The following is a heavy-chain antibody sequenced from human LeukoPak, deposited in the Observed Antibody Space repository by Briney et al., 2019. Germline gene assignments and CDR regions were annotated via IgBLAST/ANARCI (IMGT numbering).Heavy chain of an antibody. J-gene: IGHJ4*02. D-gene: IGHD3-10*01. Sequence: GGSLRLSCAASGFTFSSYGMHWVRQAPGKGLEWVAVISYDGSNKYYADSVKGRFTISRDNSKNTLYLQMNSLRAEDTAVYYCARVVVPYYYGSGGNDYWGQGTLVTVSS. V-gene: IGHV3-30*03. CDR3: ARVVVPYYYGSGGNDY. CDR1: GFTFSSYG. CDR2: ISYDGSNK.